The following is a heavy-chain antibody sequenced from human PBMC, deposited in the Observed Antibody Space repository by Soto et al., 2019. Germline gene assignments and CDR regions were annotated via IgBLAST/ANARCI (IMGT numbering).Heavy chain of an antibody. CDR1: GYSFTSYW. J-gene: IGHJ3*02. V-gene: IGHV5-51*01. CDR3: ARQYYYGYKAFDI. D-gene: IGHD3-10*01. Sequence: PGESLKISCKGSGYSFTSYWIAWVRQMPGKGLEWMGIIYPGDSDAKYSPSFQGQVTISADKSTSSAYLQWSTLKASDTAMYYCARQYYYGYKAFDIWGQGTMVTVSS. CDR2: IYPGDSDA.